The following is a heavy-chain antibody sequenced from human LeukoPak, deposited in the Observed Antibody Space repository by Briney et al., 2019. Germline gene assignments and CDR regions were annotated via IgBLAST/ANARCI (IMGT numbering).Heavy chain of an antibody. J-gene: IGHJ4*02. V-gene: IGHV3-23*01. CDR3: VRGDWGSGY. CDR2: FGHNGGIT. Sequence: GGSLRLSCAASGFTFSYYGMSWVRQAPGKGLEWVSGFGHNGGITYADSVKGRFTISRDNSKNTLYLQMNSLRAEDTAIYYCVRGDWGSGYWGQGTLVTVSS. D-gene: IGHD7-27*01. CDR1: GFTFSYYG.